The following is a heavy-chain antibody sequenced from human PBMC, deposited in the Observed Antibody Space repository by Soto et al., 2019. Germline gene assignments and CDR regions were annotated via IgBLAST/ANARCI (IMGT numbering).Heavy chain of an antibody. D-gene: IGHD5-18*01. J-gene: IGHJ4*02. Sequence: QVQLVQSGAEVKKPESSVKVSCKAPGGTFSTYAISWVRQAPGQGLEWMGGIIPMFGTASYAQRFPDRVTINADESTKTVYMGLSSLRYEDTAVYLCAIGIQLWLRRINNGYSGWGQGTLVTVSS. V-gene: IGHV1-69*12. CDR3: AIGIQLWLRRINNGYSG. CDR1: GGTFSTYA. CDR2: IIPMFGTA.